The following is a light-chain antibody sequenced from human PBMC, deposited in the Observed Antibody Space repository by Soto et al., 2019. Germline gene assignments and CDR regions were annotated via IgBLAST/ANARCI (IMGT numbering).Light chain of an antibody. J-gene: IGKJ1*01. CDR3: LQYDSYSWT. Sequence: TQSPATLSLSPGERATLSCRASQSISIYLNWYQQKQGKAPKLLIYAASSLQSGVPSRFRGSGSGTELTLTISSMKNDDVATYYCLQYDSYSWTFGQGTKVDI. V-gene: IGKV1-39*01. CDR1: QSISIY. CDR2: AAS.